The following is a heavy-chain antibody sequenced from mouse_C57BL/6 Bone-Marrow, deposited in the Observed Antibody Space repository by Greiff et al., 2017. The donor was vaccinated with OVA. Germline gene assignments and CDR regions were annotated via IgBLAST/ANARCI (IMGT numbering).Heavy chain of an antibody. CDR3: AREGPYDGYKAWFAY. J-gene: IGHJ3*01. Sequence: VQLQQPGAELVKPGASVKLSCKASGYTFTSYWMHWVKQRPGRGLEWIGRIDPTSGGTKYNEKFKGKATLTVDKPSSTAYMQLSSLTSEDSAVYYCAREGPYDGYKAWFAYWGQGTLVTVSA. CDR2: IDPTSGGT. D-gene: IGHD2-3*01. V-gene: IGHV1-72*01. CDR1: GYTFTSYW.